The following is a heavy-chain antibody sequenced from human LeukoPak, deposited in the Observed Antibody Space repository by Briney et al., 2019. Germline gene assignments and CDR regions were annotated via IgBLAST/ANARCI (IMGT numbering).Heavy chain of an antibody. CDR2: IIPIFGTA. Sequence: SVKVSCKASGGTFSSYAISWVRQAPGQGLEWMGGIIPIFGTANYAQKFQGRVTITADESTSTAYMGLSSLRSEDTAVYYCASGGYYYDSSGYYFGAFDIWGQGTMVTVSS. CDR3: ASGGYYYDSSGYYFGAFDI. CDR1: GGTFSSYA. V-gene: IGHV1-69*13. D-gene: IGHD3-22*01. J-gene: IGHJ3*02.